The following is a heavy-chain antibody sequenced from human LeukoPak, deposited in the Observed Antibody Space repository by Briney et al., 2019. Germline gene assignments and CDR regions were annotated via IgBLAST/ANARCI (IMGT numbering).Heavy chain of an antibody. Sequence: ASVKVSCKASGYTFTSYDINWVRQATGQGLEWMGWMNPNSGNTGYAQKFQGRVTMTRNTSISTAYMELSRLRSDDTAVYYCARGQIRTYCSSTSCHYNWFDPWGQGTLVTVSS. CDR2: MNPNSGNT. D-gene: IGHD2-2*01. CDR3: ARGQIRTYCSSTSCHYNWFDP. CDR1: GYTFTSYD. V-gene: IGHV1-8*01. J-gene: IGHJ5*02.